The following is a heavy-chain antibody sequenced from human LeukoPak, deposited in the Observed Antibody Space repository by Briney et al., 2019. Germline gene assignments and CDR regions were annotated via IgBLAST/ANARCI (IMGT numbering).Heavy chain of an antibody. J-gene: IGHJ6*03. Sequence: EASETLSLTCTVSGGSISSGDYYWSWIRQPPGKGLEWIGYIYYSGSTYYNPSLKSRVTISVDTSKNQFSLKLSSVTAADTAVYYCARGAGYYYYYYYMDVWGKGTTVTVSS. CDR2: IYYSGST. CDR1: GGSISSGDYY. CDR3: ARGAGYYYYYYYMDV. V-gene: IGHV4-30-4*08.